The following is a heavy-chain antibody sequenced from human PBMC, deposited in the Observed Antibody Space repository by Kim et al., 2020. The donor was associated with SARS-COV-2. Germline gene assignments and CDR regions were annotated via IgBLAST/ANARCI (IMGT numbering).Heavy chain of an antibody. CDR2: IYYSGST. D-gene: IGHD3-22*01. CDR3: ARLRDSSGYSDPYFDY. Sequence: SETLSLTCTVSGGSISSSSYYWGWIRQPPGKGLEWIGSIYYSGSTYYNPSLKSRVTTSVDTSKNQFSLKLSSVTAADTAVYYCARLRDSSGYSDPYFDYWGQGTLVTVSS. CDR1: GGSISSSSYY. V-gene: IGHV4-39*01. J-gene: IGHJ4*02.